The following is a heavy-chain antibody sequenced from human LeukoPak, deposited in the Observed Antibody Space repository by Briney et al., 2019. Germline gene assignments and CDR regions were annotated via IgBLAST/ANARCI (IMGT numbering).Heavy chain of an antibody. CDR1: GFTFSSYG. V-gene: IGHV3-30*03. CDR2: ISYDGSNK. Sequence: GGSLRLSCAASGFTFSSYGMHWVRQAPGKGLEWVAVISYDGSNKYYADSVKGRFTISRDNSKNTVYLQMNSLRAEDTAVYYCARGVANYYDNSGYQNWGQGTLVTVSS. J-gene: IGHJ4*02. D-gene: IGHD3-22*01. CDR3: ARGVANYYDNSGYQN.